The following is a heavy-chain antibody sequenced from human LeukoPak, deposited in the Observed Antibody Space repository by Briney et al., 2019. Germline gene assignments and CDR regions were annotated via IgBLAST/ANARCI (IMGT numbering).Heavy chain of an antibody. J-gene: IGHJ4*02. V-gene: IGHV4-34*01. Sequence: SETLSLTCTVSGGSISSYYWSRIRQPPGKGLEWIGEINHSGSTNYNPSLKSRVTISVDTSKNQFSLKLSSVTAADTAVYYCARGLGYSYADYWGQGTLVTVSS. CDR3: ARGLGYSYADY. CDR2: INHSGST. CDR1: GGSISSYY. D-gene: IGHD5-18*01.